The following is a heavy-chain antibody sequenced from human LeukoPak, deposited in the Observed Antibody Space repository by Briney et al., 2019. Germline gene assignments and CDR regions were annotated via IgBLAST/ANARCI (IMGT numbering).Heavy chain of an antibody. CDR3: ARLVPPGWFDP. J-gene: IGHJ5*02. V-gene: IGHV4-39*01. CDR2: IYYSGST. Sequence: SETLSLTCTVSGGSISSSAYHWGWIRQPPGKGLEWIADIYYSGSTYSNPSLKSRVTISMDTSNNQFSLKLTSVTAADTAVYYCARLVPPGWFDPWGQGTLVTVSS. CDR1: GGSISSSAYH.